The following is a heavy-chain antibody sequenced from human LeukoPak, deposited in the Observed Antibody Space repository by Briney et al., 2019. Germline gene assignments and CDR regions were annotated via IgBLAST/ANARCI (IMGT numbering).Heavy chain of an antibody. J-gene: IGHJ4*02. CDR2: ISYDGSNK. Sequence: GGSLRLSCAASGFTFSSYGMHWVRQAPGKGLEWVAVISYDGSNKYYADSVKGRFTISRDNSKDTLYLQMNSLRAEDTAVYYCAKDLVAVAGRFFGYFDYWGQGTLVTVSS. D-gene: IGHD6-19*01. CDR3: AKDLVAVAGRFFGYFDY. CDR1: GFTFSSYG. V-gene: IGHV3-30*18.